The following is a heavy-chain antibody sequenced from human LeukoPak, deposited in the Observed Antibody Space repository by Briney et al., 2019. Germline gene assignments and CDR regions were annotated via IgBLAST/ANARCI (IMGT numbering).Heavy chain of an antibody. CDR1: GFTFSTHT. V-gene: IGHV3-48*01. CDR2: ISSASSTK. CDR3: ARGMYSSTWSNPYWYFDL. Sequence: GGSLRLSCAASGFTFSTHTMNWVRQAPGKGPEWVSSISSASSTKHYADSVKGRFTISRDNAKNSLFLQLNSLRAEDTAVYYCARGMYSSTWSNPYWYFDLWGRGTLVTVSS. D-gene: IGHD6-13*01. J-gene: IGHJ2*01.